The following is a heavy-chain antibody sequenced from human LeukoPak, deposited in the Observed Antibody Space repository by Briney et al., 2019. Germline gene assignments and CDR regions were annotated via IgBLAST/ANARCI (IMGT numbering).Heavy chain of an antibody. CDR2: ITSSSSYI. V-gene: IGHV3-21*01. CDR3: VRLYDDYTNGHFDS. D-gene: IGHD4-11*01. Sequence: GGSLRLSCAASGFTFSSYSMNWVRQAPGKGLEWVSSITSSSSYIYYADPVKGRFTISRDNAKNSLYLPLNSLRAEDTAVYYCVRLYDDYTNGHFDSWGQGTLVTVSS. CDR1: GFTFSSYS. J-gene: IGHJ4*02.